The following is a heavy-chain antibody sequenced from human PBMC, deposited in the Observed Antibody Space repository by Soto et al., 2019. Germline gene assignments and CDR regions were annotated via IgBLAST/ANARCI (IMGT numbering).Heavy chain of an antibody. D-gene: IGHD4-17*01. Sequence: QVQLVQSGAEVKKPGASVKVSCKASGYTFTSYEINWVRQATGQGFEYLGWMNPNSGNTGYVKKFQGRVTMTRNTPTSTANLELSSRQSEDPAVSYCARGLKYGDSPRWFDPWGPGPLVTVSS. CDR2: MNPNSGNT. J-gene: IGHJ5*02. CDR3: ARGLKYGDSPRWFDP. CDR1: GYTFTSYE. V-gene: IGHV1-8*01.